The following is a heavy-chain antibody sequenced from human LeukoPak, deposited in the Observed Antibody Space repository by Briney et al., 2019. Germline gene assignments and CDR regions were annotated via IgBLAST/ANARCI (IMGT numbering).Heavy chain of an antibody. V-gene: IGHV3-73*01. CDR2: VRSKAETYAT. D-gene: IGHD3-22*01. CDR3: ATSIYYYHSRRAAFDI. CDR1: GFTFIGST. Sequence: GGSLRLSCAASGFTFIGSTIHWARQASGRGLEWVCRVRSKAETYATAYAASVKGRFTISRDDLKNMAYLEMDSLKTEDTAVYYCATSIYYYHSRRAAFDIWGQGTMVTVSS. J-gene: IGHJ3*02.